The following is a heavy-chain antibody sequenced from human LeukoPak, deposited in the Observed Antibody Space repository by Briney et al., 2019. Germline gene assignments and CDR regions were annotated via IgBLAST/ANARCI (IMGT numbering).Heavy chain of an antibody. J-gene: IGHJ4*02. CDR3: ARDPHRDGYNSHFDY. V-gene: IGHV3-53*01. Sequence: PGGSLRLSCVASGFTVSSNYMGWVRQAPGKGLEGVSVIFSGGLTYYADSVKGRFTISRDDSKHTLYLQMNSLRAEDTAVYYCARDPHRDGYNSHFDYWGQGTLVTVSS. CDR1: GFTVSSNY. CDR2: IFSGGLT. D-gene: IGHD5-24*01.